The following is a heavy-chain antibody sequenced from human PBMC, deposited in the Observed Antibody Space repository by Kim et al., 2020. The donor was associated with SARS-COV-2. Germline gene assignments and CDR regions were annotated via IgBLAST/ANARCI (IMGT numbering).Heavy chain of an antibody. V-gene: IGHV4-34*01. Sequence: DPALKSRVTITVDTSKNQFSLKLRSVTAGDTAVYYCARSLGGGLVSLLGYWGQGTLVTVSS. CDR3: ARSLGGGLVSLLGY. J-gene: IGHJ4*02. D-gene: IGHD3-16*01.